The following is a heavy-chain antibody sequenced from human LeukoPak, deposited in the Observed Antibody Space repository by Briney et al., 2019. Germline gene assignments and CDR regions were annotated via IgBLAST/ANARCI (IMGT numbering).Heavy chain of an antibody. V-gene: IGHV1-2*02. J-gene: IGHJ4*02. CDR3: ARIYCSATSCYYFDF. CDR2: INPNSGGT. CDR1: GYTFTHYY. Sequence: ASVKVSCKASGYTFTHYYVHWVRQAPGQGLEWMGWINPNSGGTNYAQKFQGRVTMTSDTSITTVYMELSRLRSDDTAVYYCARIYCSATSCYYFDFWGQGALVTVSS. D-gene: IGHD2-2*01.